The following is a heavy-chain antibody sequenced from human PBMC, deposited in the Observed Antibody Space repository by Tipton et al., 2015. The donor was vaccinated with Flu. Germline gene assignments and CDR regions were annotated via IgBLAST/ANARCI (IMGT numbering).Heavy chain of an antibody. CDR1: GYSISSGYY. Sequence: TLSLTCPVSGYSISSGYYWGWIRQPPGKGLEWIGSIYHSGSTYYNPSLKSRVTISVDTSKNQFSLKLSSVTAADTAVYYCARVLQWELRGGWFDPWGQGTLVTVSS. D-gene: IGHD1-26*01. V-gene: IGHV4-38-2*02. J-gene: IGHJ5*02. CDR2: IYHSGST. CDR3: ARVLQWELRGGWFDP.